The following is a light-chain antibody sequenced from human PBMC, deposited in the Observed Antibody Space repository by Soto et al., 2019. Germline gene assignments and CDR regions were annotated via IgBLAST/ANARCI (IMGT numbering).Light chain of an antibody. Sequence: DIQMTQSPSSLSASVGDRVTITCRASQTISGYLNWYQQKPGKAPKLLIYAASSLQSAVPSRFSGSGSGTEFTLTISSLQPEEFATYYCQQSLSIPYTFGQGTKLEIK. CDR1: QTISGY. CDR2: AAS. V-gene: IGKV1-39*01. CDR3: QQSLSIPYT. J-gene: IGKJ2*01.